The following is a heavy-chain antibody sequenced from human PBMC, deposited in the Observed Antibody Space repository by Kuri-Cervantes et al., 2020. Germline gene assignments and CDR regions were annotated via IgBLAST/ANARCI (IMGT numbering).Heavy chain of an antibody. CDR3: ARALRPYYYFDY. CDR1: GGSFSGYS. Sequence: SETLSLTCAVSGGSFSGYSCSWIRQPPGKGLEWIGEIHNSGSTNYNPSLTSRVTISVDTSKNQFSLKLSSVTAADTAVYYCARALRPYYYFDYWGQGTLVTVSS. J-gene: IGHJ4*02. D-gene: IGHD2-21*01. CDR2: IHNSGST. V-gene: IGHV4-34*01.